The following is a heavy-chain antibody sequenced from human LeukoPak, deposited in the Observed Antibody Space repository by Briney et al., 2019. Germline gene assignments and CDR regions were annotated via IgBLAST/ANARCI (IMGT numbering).Heavy chain of an antibody. J-gene: IGHJ4*02. D-gene: IGHD2-15*01. CDR1: GGSMSYIF. CDR2: IYTNENT. Sequence: PSETLSLTCTVSGGSMSYIFWNWVRQPAGKGLEWIGRIYTNENTNYNPSLKSRVTMSVDTSNNQFSLKLNSVTAADTAVYYCASFRWAVGFEYWGQGNLVTVSS. CDR3: ASFRWAVGFEY. V-gene: IGHV4-4*07.